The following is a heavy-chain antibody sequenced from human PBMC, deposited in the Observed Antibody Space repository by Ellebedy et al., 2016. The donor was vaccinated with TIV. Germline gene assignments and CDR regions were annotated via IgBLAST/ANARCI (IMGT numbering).Heavy chain of an antibody. CDR2: MNPNSGRT. Sequence: AASVKVSCKASGYTFTNYDINWVRQAPGQGLEWMGWMNPNSGRTGYAQKFQGSVTMPRNTSITTAYMGLSSLRSEDTAVYYCARGGFYYGSASYYPFDFWGQGTLITVSS. D-gene: IGHD3-10*01. CDR3: ARGGFYYGSASYYPFDF. CDR1: GYTFTNYD. V-gene: IGHV1-8*01. J-gene: IGHJ4*02.